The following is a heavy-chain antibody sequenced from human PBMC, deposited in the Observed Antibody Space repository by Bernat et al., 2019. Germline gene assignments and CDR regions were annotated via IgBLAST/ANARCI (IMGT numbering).Heavy chain of an antibody. CDR3: ASLFCSGGSYYDY. V-gene: IGHV3-74*01. J-gene: IGHJ4*02. CDR2: INTDGSST. CDR1: GFTFAACS. D-gene: IGHD2-15*01. Sequence: EVQLVESGGGLVQPGGSLRLSCAASGFTFAACSMHWVRQAPGKGLVCVSRINTDGSSTKYADSVRGRFTISRDNAKNTLYLQMNSLRAEATAVYYCASLFCSGGSYYDYWGQGTLVTVSS.